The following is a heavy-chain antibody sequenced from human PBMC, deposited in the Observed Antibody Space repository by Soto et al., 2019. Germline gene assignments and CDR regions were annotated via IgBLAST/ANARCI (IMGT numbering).Heavy chain of an antibody. CDR2: IWYDGSNK. CDR1: GFTFSSYG. J-gene: IGHJ5*02. V-gene: IGHV3-33*01. CDR3: ARDTGIAVAGTAGFDP. Sequence: LRLSCAASGFTFSSYGMHWVRQAPGKGLEWVAVIWYDGSNKYYADSVKGRFTISRDNSKNTLYLQMNSLRAEDTAVYYCARDTGIAVAGTAGFDPWGQGTLVTVSS. D-gene: IGHD6-19*01.